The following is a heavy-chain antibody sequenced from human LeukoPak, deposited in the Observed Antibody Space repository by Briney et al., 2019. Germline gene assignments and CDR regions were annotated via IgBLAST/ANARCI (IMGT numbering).Heavy chain of an antibody. CDR2: IGSAGYT. V-gene: IGHV3-13*01. D-gene: IGHD1-14*01. CDR1: GFTFDNND. Sequence: TGGSLRLSCEVSGFTFDNNDMHWVRQTTGKGLEWVSAIGSAGYTYYADSVRGRFTTTRDNAKQSLYLQMNSLRVEDTAVYHCVRQPDSARYGFDYWGRGTQVTVSS. CDR3: VRQPDSARYGFDY. J-gene: IGHJ4*02.